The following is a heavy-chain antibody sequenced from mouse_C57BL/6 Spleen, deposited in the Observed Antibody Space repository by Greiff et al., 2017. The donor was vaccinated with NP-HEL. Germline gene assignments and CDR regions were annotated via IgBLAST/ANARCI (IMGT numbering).Heavy chain of an antibody. D-gene: IGHD1-1*01. J-gene: IGHJ1*03. V-gene: IGHV1-64*01. Sequence: VQLQQPGAELVKPGASVKLSCKASGYTFTSYWMHWVKQRPGQGLEWIGMIHPNSGSTNYNEKFKSKATLTVDKSSSTAYMQLSSLTSEDSAVYYCARRGGGSSYWYFDVWGTGTTVTVSS. CDR3: ARRGGGSSYWYFDV. CDR1: GYTFTSYW. CDR2: IHPNSGST.